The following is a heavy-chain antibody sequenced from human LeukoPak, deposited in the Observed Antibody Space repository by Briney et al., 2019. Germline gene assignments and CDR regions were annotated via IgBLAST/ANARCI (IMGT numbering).Heavy chain of an antibody. D-gene: IGHD2-2*01. Sequence: PSETLSLTCAVYGGSFSGYYWSWIRQPPGKRLEWIGEINHSGSTNYNPSLKSRVTISVDTSKNQFSLKLSSATAADTAVYYCARGYNFYCSSTSCPFEPWGQGTLVTVSS. V-gene: IGHV4-34*01. CDR1: GGSFSGYY. CDR2: INHSGST. J-gene: IGHJ5*02. CDR3: ARGYNFYCSSTSCPFEP.